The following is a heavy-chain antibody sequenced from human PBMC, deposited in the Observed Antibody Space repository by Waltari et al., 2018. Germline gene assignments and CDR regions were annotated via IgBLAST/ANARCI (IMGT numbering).Heavy chain of an antibody. CDR2: IYYSGSP. D-gene: IGHD3-22*01. V-gene: IGHV4-59*13. CDR3: ARDRYYYDSSGYYDYYGMDV. Sequence: QVQLQESGPGLVKPSETLSLTCTVSGGSISSYYWSWIRQPPGKGLEWIGYIYYSGSPNYNPSLKSRVTISVDTSKNQFSLKLSSVTAADTAVYYCARDRYYYDSSGYYDYYGMDVWGQGTTVTVSS. J-gene: IGHJ6*02. CDR1: GGSISSYY.